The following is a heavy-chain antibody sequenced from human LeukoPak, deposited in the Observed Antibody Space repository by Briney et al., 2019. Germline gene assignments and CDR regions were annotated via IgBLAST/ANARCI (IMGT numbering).Heavy chain of an antibody. CDR2: IYTSGST. J-gene: IGHJ6*03. V-gene: IGHV4-61*02. D-gene: IGHD2-2*01. CDR3: ARDPPSGTSLDYYYYYYMDV. CDR1: GGSISSGSYY. Sequence: PSQTLSLTCTVPGGSISSGSYYWSWIRQPAGKGLEWIGRIYTSGSTDYNPSLKSRVTISVDTSKNQFSLKLSSVTAADTAVYYCARDPPSGTSLDYYYYYYMDVWGKGTTVTVSS.